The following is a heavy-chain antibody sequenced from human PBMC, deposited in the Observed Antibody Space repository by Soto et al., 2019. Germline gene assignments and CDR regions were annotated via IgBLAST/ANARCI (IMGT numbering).Heavy chain of an antibody. CDR1: GYTFTSYG. D-gene: IGHD1-26*01. Sequence: ASVKVACKASGYTFTSYGISWVRQAPGQGLEWMGWISAYNGNTNYAQKLQGRVTMTTDTSTSTAYMELRSLRSDDTAVYYCAREQRSYYVFDYWGQGTLVTVSS. J-gene: IGHJ4*02. V-gene: IGHV1-18*01. CDR2: ISAYNGNT. CDR3: AREQRSYYVFDY.